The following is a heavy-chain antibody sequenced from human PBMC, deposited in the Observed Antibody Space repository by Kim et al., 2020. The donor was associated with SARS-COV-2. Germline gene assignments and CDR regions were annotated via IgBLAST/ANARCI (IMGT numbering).Heavy chain of an antibody. Sequence: SVDSVKGRFTISGDNAKDSLHLQMNSLKVEDTAVYFCARGSIDSSGVDYWGQGTLVTVSP. D-gene: IGHD6-19*01. CDR3: ARGSIDSSGVDY. J-gene: IGHJ4*02. V-gene: IGHV3-7*03.